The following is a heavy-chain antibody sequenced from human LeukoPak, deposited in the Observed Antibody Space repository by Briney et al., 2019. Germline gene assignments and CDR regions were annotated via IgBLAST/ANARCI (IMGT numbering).Heavy chain of an antibody. Sequence: ASVKVSSKDSGYTFTSYDINWVRQATGQGVEWMGWMNPNSGKTGYVQKFQGRVTMTRNTSISTAYMELSSLRSEDTAVYYCARGVDYYNWFDPWGQGTLVTVSS. J-gene: IGHJ5*02. V-gene: IGHV1-8*01. D-gene: IGHD5-12*01. CDR2: MNPNSGKT. CDR3: ARGVDYYNWFDP. CDR1: GYTFTSYD.